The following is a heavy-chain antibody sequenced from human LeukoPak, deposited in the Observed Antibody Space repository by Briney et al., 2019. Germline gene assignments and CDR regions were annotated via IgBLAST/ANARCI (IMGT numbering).Heavy chain of an antibody. CDR2: ISGSGGST. J-gene: IGHJ4*02. CDR3: AKGEYCSGGSCLCDY. D-gene: IGHD2-15*01. CDR1: GFTFSSYA. V-gene: IGHV3-23*01. Sequence: GGSLRLSCAASGFTFSSYAMSWVRQAPGKGLEWVSAISGSGGSTYYADSVKGRFTISRDNSKNTLYLQMNGLRAEDTAVYYCAKGEYCSGGSCLCDYWGQGTLVTVSS.